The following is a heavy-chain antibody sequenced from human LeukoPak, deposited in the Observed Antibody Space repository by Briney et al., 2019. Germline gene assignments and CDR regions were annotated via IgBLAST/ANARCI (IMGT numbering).Heavy chain of an antibody. CDR1: GFTFSSYV. CDR3: AKGKAFDP. V-gene: IGHV3-23*01. CDR2: ISGSGDTT. J-gene: IGHJ5*02. Sequence: GGSLRLSCAASGFTFSSYVMNWVRQAPGKGLEWVSGISGSGDTTYYADSVKGRFTISRDNSKNTLYLQMNSLRAEDTAVYYCAKGKAFDPWGQGTLVTVSS.